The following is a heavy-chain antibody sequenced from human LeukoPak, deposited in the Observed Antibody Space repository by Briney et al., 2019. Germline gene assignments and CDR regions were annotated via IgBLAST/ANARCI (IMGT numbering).Heavy chain of an antibody. CDR3: ARGTVTTYYYYYGLDV. CDR1: GGSISSSSYY. CDR2: IYYSGST. D-gene: IGHD4-17*01. Sequence: PSETLSLTCTVSGGSISSSSYYWGWIRQPAGKGLEWIGSIYYSGSTYYNPSLKSRVTISVDTSKNQFSLKLSSVTAADTAVYYCARGTVTTYYYYYGLDVWGQGTTVTVSS. J-gene: IGHJ6*02. V-gene: IGHV4-39*01.